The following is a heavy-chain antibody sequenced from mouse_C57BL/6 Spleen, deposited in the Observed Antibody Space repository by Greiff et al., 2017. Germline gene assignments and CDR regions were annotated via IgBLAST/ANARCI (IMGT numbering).Heavy chain of an antibody. V-gene: IGHV1-54*01. CDR3: ARRITTAMDY. J-gene: IGHJ4*01. CDR1: GYAFTNYL. D-gene: IGHD1-1*01. Sequence: VQLQQSGAELVRPGTSVKVSCKASGYAFTNYLIEWVKQRPGQGLEWIGVINPGSGGTNYNEKFKGKATLTADKSSSTAYMQRSSLTSEDSAVYFCARRITTAMDYWGQGTSVTVSS. CDR2: INPGSGGT.